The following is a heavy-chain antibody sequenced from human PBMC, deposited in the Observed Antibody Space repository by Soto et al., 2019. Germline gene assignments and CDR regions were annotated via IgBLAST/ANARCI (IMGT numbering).Heavy chain of an antibody. Sequence: EVQLVESGGVVVQPGGSLRLSCAASGFTFGDYTMHWVRQAPGKGLEWVSLISWDGDSTYYAESVKGRFTISRDNSKNSLYLQMNSLTTEDTALYYCAKDIAGSGWYSLDYWGQGNLVTVSS. J-gene: IGHJ4*02. V-gene: IGHV3-43*01. CDR2: ISWDGDST. CDR1: GFTFGDYT. D-gene: IGHD6-19*01. CDR3: AKDIAGSGWYSLDY.